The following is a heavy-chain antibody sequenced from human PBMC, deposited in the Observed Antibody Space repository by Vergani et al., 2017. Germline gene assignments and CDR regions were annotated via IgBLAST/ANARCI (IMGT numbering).Heavy chain of an antibody. CDR2: IYWDDDK. J-gene: IGHJ4*02. CDR3: AHTGYDFWSGYYTGPSFDY. D-gene: IGHD3-3*01. Sequence: QESGPTLVKPTQTLTLTCTFSGFSLSTSGVGVGWIRQPPGKALEWLALIYWDDDKRYSPSLKSRLTITKDTSKNQVVLTMTNMDPVDTATYYCAHTGYDFWSGYYTGPSFDYWGQGTLVTVSS. V-gene: IGHV2-5*02. CDR1: GFSLSTSGVG.